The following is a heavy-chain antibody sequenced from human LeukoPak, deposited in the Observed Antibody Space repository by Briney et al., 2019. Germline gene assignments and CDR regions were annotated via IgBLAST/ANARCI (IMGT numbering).Heavy chain of an antibody. J-gene: IGHJ3*02. CDR1: GGSISSYY. CDR2: SYYSGSA. V-gene: IGHV4-59*01. D-gene: IGHD4-17*01. CDR3: ARGGHDYGDLRLHDAFDI. Sequence: SETLSLTCTVSGGSISSYYWSWIRQPPGKGLEWIGYSYYSGSAYYNPSLKSRVTISVDTSNNQFSLKVTSMTAADTALYYCARGGHDYGDLRLHDAFDIWGQGIMVTVSS.